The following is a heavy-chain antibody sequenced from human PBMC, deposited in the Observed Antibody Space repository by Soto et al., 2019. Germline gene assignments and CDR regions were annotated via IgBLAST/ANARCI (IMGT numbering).Heavy chain of an antibody. D-gene: IGHD6-13*01. CDR3: VRRHVSASGIDWFDP. J-gene: IGHJ5*02. CDR2: INAANGDT. Sequence: ASVKVSCKASGYTFTSYGIHWVRQAPGQRLEWMGWINAANGDTIYSPKFQGRVTITRDTSASTAYMELSSLRSQDTAVYYCVRRHVSASGIDWFDPWGQGKRVTV. V-gene: IGHV1-3*01. CDR1: GYTFTSYG.